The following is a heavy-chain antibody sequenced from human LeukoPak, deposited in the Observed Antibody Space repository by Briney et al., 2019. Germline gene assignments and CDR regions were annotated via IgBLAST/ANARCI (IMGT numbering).Heavy chain of an antibody. Sequence: SETLSITCTVSGGSISSYYWSWIRQPPGKGLEWIGYIYYSGSTNYNPSLKSRVTISVDTSKNQFSLKLSSVTAADTAVYYCAQIEDYGDYYFDYWGQGTLVTVSS. CDR1: GGSISSYY. CDR2: IYYSGST. V-gene: IGHV4-59*01. CDR3: AQIEDYGDYYFDY. D-gene: IGHD4-17*01. J-gene: IGHJ4*02.